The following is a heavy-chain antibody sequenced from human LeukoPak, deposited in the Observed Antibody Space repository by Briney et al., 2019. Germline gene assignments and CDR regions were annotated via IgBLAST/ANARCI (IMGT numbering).Heavy chain of an antibody. Sequence: PGGSLRLSCAASGFTFSSYAMSWVRQAPGKALEWVSAISGSGGSTYYVDSVKGRFTISRDNSKNTLYLQMNSLRAEDTAVYYCARSAYSNSRPFDYWGQGTLVTVSS. CDR2: ISGSGGST. CDR1: GFTFSSYA. CDR3: ARSAYSNSRPFDY. J-gene: IGHJ4*02. V-gene: IGHV3-23*01. D-gene: IGHD4-11*01.